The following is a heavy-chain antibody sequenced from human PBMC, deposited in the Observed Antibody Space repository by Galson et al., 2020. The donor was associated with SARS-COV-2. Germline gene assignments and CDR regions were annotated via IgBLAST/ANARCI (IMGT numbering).Heavy chain of an antibody. D-gene: IGHD1-26*01. CDR3: ARDSGGHGQGYGMDV. Sequence: SESLTLTCTASGVTFSSSSYTWGRLRPAPGKGLEWIGSIYYSGRTYYNPSLKSRVTTTEDTTKNQFSLKLSPVTAADTAGYYCARDSGGHGQGYGMDVWGQGTTVTVSS. CDR1: GVTFSSSSYT. V-gene: IGHV4-39*02. J-gene: IGHJ6*02. CDR2: IYYSGRT.